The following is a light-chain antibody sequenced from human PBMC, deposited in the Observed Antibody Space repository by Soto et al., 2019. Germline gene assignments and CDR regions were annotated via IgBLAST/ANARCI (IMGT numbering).Light chain of an antibody. CDR2: DVN. CDR3: SSYTSSNTVV. J-gene: IGLJ2*01. CDR1: SSDVGDYKY. Sequence: QSALTQPASVSGSPGQSITISCTGTSSDVGDYKYVSWYQQYPGKAPKLMIYDVNNRFSGVSNRFSGSKSGNTASLTISGIQAEDEADYYCSSYTSSNTVVFGGGTKLTVL. V-gene: IGLV2-14*01.